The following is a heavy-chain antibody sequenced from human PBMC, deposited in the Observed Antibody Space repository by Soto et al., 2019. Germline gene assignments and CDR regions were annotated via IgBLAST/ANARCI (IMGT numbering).Heavy chain of an antibody. J-gene: IGHJ6*01. CDR1: GGSISIGDYY. D-gene: IGHD6-13*01. Sequence: SETLSITCTFSGGSISIGDYYWSWIRQPPGKGLEWIGYIYYSGSTYYNPSLKSRVTISVDTSKNQFSLKLSSVTAADTAVYYCAILEAAGTPDVWGQGAPVTVSS. CDR3: AILEAAGTPDV. V-gene: IGHV4-30-4*01. CDR2: IYYSGST.